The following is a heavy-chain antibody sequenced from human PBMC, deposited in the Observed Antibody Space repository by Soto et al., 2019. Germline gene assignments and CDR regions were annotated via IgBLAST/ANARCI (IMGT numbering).Heavy chain of an antibody. V-gene: IGHV4-31*03. CDR3: ARRLGTAGSFDN. Sequence: QVQLQESGPGLVKPSQTLSLTCTVSGGSISSGNYYWSWVRQLTGKGLEWIGYIYYSASTYYNPSLKSRLTISVDTSKNQFSLNLSSVTAADTAVYYCARRLGTAGSFDNWGQGTLVTVSS. CDR2: IYYSAST. CDR1: GGSISSGNYY. J-gene: IGHJ4*02. D-gene: IGHD7-27*01.